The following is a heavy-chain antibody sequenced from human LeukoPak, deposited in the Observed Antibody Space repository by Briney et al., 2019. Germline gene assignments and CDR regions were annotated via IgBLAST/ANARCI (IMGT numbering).Heavy chain of an antibody. CDR2: IWHDGSTK. D-gene: IGHD3-10*01. CDR3: ARSPQGFFFDY. CDR1: GFTFSSYA. J-gene: IGHJ4*01. Sequence: PGGSLRLSCAASGFTFSSYAMSWVRQAPGKGLEWVAVIWHDGSTKYYADSVKGRFTISRDNSKNSLYLQVDSLRAEDTAVYYCARSPQGFFFDYWGHGTLVTVSS. V-gene: IGHV3-33*08.